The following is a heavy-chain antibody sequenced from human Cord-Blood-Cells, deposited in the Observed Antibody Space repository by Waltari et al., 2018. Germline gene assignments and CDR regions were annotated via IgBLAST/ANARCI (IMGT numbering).Heavy chain of an antibody. CDR3: ARVDYCSGGSCYYFQH. D-gene: IGHD2-15*01. CDR2: INPNSNGT. Sequence: QVQLVQSGAEVKKPGASVKVSCKASGSTFTGYYRTWVRQAPGQGLEWMGWINPNSNGTNYAQKFQGRVTMTRDTSISTAYMELSRLRSDDTAVYYCARVDYCSGGSCYYFQHWGQGTLVTVSS. CDR1: GSTFTGYY. J-gene: IGHJ1*01. V-gene: IGHV1-2*02.